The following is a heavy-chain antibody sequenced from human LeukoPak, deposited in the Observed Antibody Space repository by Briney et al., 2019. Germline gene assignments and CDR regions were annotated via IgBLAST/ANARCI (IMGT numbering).Heavy chain of an antibody. CDR3: AREVGGGASGQ. V-gene: IGHV3-66*01. J-gene: IGHJ4*02. Sequence: PGRPLRLSCAASGFTVSSNYMSWVRQVPGKGLEWVSVIYSDGTISYADSVKGRFTISRDNSENTLYLQMNSLRVEDTAVYYCAREVGGGASGQWGQGTLVTVSS. CDR1: GFTVSSNY. D-gene: IGHD3-16*01. CDR2: IYSDGTI.